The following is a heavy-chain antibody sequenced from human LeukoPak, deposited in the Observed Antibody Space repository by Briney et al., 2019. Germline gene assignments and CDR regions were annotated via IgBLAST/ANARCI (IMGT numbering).Heavy chain of an antibody. V-gene: IGHV3-53*01. J-gene: IGHJ3*01. CDR3: ARDGADNSGYYFGSL. D-gene: IGHD3-22*01. CDR2: IYSGGSP. Sequence: GGSLRLSCVASGFTFSSYSMNWVRQAPGKGLEWVSVIYSGGSPDYADSAKGRFTISTDNSKNTLHLQMNSLRVEDTAVYYCARDGADNSGYYFGSLWGQGTVVTVSS. CDR1: GFTFSSYS.